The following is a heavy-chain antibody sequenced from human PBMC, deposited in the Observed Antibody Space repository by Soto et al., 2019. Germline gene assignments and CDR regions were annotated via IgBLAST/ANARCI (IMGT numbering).Heavy chain of an antibody. V-gene: IGHV1-69*01. CDR2: IIPIFGTA. D-gene: IGHD3-22*01. Sequence: QVQLVQSGAEVKKPGSSVKVSCKASGGTFSSYAISWVRQAPGQGLEWVGGIIPIFGTANYAKKFQGRVTITADESTSTAYMELSSLRSEDTDVYYCARERYYDSSGSGAKAIDYWGQGTLVTVSS. CDR3: ARERYYDSSGSGAKAIDY. J-gene: IGHJ4*02. CDR1: GGTFSSYA.